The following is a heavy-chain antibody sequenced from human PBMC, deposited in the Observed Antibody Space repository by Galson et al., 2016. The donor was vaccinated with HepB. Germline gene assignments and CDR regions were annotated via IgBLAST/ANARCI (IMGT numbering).Heavy chain of an antibody. CDR1: GFTFSSYA. CDR2: IWDDGSNK. Sequence: SLRLSCAASGFTFSSYAMHWVRQAPGKGLEWVAVIWDDGSNKCYTDSVKGRFTISRDNSKSTLYLQMNSLRAEDTAVYYCATDAGLSPFDIWGQGTMVTVSS. J-gene: IGHJ3*02. CDR3: ATDAGLSPFDI. V-gene: IGHV3-33*01.